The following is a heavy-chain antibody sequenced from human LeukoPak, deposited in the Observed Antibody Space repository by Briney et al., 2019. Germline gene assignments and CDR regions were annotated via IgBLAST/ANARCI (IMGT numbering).Heavy chain of an antibody. CDR2: IYYSGST. CDR3: ARASASYDFWSGYYTPFAFDI. V-gene: IGHV4-59*01. Sequence: SETLSLTCTVSGGSISSYYWSWIRQPPGKGLEWIGYIYYSGSTNYNPSLKSRVTISVDTSKNQFSLKLSSVTAADTAVYYCARASASYDFWSGYYTPFAFDIWGQGTMVTVSS. D-gene: IGHD3-3*01. CDR1: GGSISSYY. J-gene: IGHJ3*02.